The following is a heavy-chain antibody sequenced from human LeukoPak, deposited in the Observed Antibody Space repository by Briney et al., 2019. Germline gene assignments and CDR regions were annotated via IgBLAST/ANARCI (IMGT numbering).Heavy chain of an antibody. V-gene: IGHV3-48*01. CDR1: GFTFSGYS. CDR3: ARASSVFYFDY. J-gene: IGHJ4*02. D-gene: IGHD2-15*01. Sequence: QPGGSLRLSCAASGFTFSGYSMNWVRQAPGKGLEWVSYISSSSSTIYYADSVKGRFTISRDNAKNSLYLQMNSLRAEDTAVYYCARASSVFYFDYWGQGTLVTVSS. CDR2: ISSSSSTI.